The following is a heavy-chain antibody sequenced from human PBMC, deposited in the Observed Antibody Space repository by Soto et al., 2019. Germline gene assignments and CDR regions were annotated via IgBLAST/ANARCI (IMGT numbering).Heavy chain of an antibody. CDR2: INGGNGDT. CDR1: GYTFTGYA. V-gene: IGHV1-3*01. Sequence: ASVKVSCKSSGYTFTGYAIHWVRQAPGQRLEWMGWINGGNGDTKYSQKFQGRVTITRDTSASTAYMELTSLGSEDTAVYHCARGYCSSTSCQYYFDHWGQGTLVTVSS. D-gene: IGHD2-2*01. J-gene: IGHJ4*02. CDR3: ARGYCSSTSCQYYFDH.